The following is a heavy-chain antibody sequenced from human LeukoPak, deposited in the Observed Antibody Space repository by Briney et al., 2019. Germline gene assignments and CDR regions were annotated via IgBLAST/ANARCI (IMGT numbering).Heavy chain of an antibody. CDR3: AKSGGYYSYYFDY. J-gene: IGHJ4*02. V-gene: IGHV3-30*18. CDR1: GFTFSSYG. CDR2: ISYDGSNK. Sequence: PGRSLRLSCAASGFTFSSYGMHWVRQAPGKGLEWVAVISYDGSNKYYADSVKGRFTISRDNSKNTLYLQVNSLRAEDTAVYYCAKSGGYYSYYFDYWGQGTLVTVSS. D-gene: IGHD6-25*01.